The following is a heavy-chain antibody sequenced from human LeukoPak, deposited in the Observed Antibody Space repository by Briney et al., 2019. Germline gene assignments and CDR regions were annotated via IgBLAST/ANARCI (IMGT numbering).Heavy chain of an antibody. D-gene: IGHD2-2*01. CDR2: IYYSGSTSYNPSLKT. Sequence: PSETLSLTCTVSGGSVTSYYWSWIRQPPGEGLEWIGYIYYSGSTSYNPSLKTSYNPSLKSRVTISVDTSQNQFTLKLSSVTATDTAVYYCARGAPVGYCSGTGCHDSLGNWGQGTLVTVPS. J-gene: IGHJ4*02. CDR1: GGSVTSYY. V-gene: IGHV4-59*02. CDR3: ARGAPVGYCSGTGCHDSLGN.